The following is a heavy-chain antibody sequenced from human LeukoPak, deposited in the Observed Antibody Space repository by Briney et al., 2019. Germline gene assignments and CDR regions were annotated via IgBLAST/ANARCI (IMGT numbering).Heavy chain of an antibody. D-gene: IGHD6-13*01. CDR1: GFTFSSYA. V-gene: IGHV3-21*01. CDR3: ARLDRYSSTWFIDY. CDR2: ITGSSTQI. Sequence: PGGSLRLSCAASGFTFSSYAMNWVRQAPGKGLEWVSSITGSSTQIFNADSMRGRFTISRDNAKNSLYLQMSSLRVEDTAVYYCARLDRYSSTWFIDYWGQGTLVTVSP. J-gene: IGHJ4*02.